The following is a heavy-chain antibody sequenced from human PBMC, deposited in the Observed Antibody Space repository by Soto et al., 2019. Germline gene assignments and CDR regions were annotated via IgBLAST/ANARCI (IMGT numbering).Heavy chain of an antibody. Sequence: GGSLRLSCAASGFTFSSYSMNWVRQAPGKGLEWVSSISSSSSYIYYADSVKGRFTISRDNAKNSLYLQMNSLRAEDTAVYYCARVPTTNWGDAFDIWGQGTMVTVSS. D-gene: IGHD7-27*01. CDR2: ISSSSSYI. J-gene: IGHJ3*02. CDR1: GFTFSSYS. V-gene: IGHV3-21*01. CDR3: ARVPTTNWGDAFDI.